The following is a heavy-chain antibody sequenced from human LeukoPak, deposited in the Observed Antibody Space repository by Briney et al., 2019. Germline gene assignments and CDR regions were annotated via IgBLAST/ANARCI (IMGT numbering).Heavy chain of an antibody. CDR2: INHSGST. D-gene: IGHD3-10*01. V-gene: IGHV4-34*01. CDR3: ARGWAGSGIDY. Sequence: KSSETLSLTCAVYGGSFSGYYWSWIRQPPGKGLEWIGEINHSGSTNYNPSLKSRVTISVDTSKNQFSLKLSSVTAADTAVYYCARGWAGSGIDYWGQGTLVTVSS. CDR1: GGSFSGYY. J-gene: IGHJ4*02.